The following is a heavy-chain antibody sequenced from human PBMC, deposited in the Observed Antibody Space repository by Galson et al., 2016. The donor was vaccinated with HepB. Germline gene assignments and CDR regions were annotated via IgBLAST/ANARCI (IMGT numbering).Heavy chain of an antibody. CDR1: GGSISSSSSYY. V-gene: IGHV4-39*01. CDR2: IYYSGST. D-gene: IGHD1-14*01. Sequence: SETLSLTCTVSGGSISSSSSYYWGWIRQPPGKGLEWIGSIYYSGSTYYNPSLKSRVTIFVDTSKNQFSLKLNSVTAADTAVYYCAASPPEYPPFEIDYWGQGTLATVSS. J-gene: IGHJ4*02. CDR3: AASPPEYPPFEIDY.